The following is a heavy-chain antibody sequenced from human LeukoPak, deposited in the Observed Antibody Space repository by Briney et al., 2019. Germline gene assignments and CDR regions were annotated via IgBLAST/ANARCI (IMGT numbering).Heavy chain of an antibody. CDR2: ISAYNGNT. D-gene: IGHD5-24*01. CDR3: AAQRWLQSNFDY. Sequence: ASVKVSCKASGYTFTSYGISWVRQAPGQGLEWMGWISAYNGNTNYAQKFQGRVTMTRDTSTSTMELSSLRSEDTAVYYCAAQRWLQSNFDYWGQGTLVTVSS. V-gene: IGHV1-18*01. J-gene: IGHJ4*02. CDR1: GYTFTSYG.